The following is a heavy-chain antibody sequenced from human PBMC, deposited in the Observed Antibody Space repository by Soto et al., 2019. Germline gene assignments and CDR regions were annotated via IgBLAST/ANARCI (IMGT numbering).Heavy chain of an antibody. Sequence: ASVKVSCKASGYAFTSYAMHWVRQAPGQRLEWMGWINPKSGGTMYPQKFQGRVTMTWDTSISTAYMALTRLRSDDTAVYYCARDLAKGGGSAGFDYWGQGTLVTVSS. D-gene: IGHD1-26*01. CDR1: GYAFTSYA. CDR3: ARDLAKGGGSAGFDY. J-gene: IGHJ4*02. V-gene: IGHV1-2*02. CDR2: INPKSGGT.